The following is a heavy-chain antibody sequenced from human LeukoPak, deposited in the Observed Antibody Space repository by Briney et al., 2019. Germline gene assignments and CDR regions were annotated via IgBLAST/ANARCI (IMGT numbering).Heavy chain of an antibody. V-gene: IGHV3-7*01. CDR1: GFTFSSYW. D-gene: IGHD3-9*01. CDR3: AREDPYYDILTGYYRYENAFDI. J-gene: IGHJ3*02. Sequence: GGSLRLSCAASGFTFSSYWMSWVRQAPGKGLEWVANIKQDGSEKYYVDSVKGRFTISRDNAKNSLYLQMNSLRAEDTAVYYCAREDPYYDILTGYYRYENAFDIWGQGTMVTVSS. CDR2: IKQDGSEK.